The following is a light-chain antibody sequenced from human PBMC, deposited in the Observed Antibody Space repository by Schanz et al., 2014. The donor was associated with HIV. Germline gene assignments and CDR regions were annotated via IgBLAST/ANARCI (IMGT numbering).Light chain of an antibody. Sequence: QSVLTQPRSVSGSPGQSVTISCTGTSSGVGSYNYVPWYQHPPGKAPKLMIYDVTKRPSGVPDRFSGSKSGNTASLTISGLQAEDEADYYCCSYAGSSPFVVFGGGTKLTVL. J-gene: IGLJ3*02. CDR1: SSGVGSYNY. CDR3: CSYAGSSPFVV. V-gene: IGLV2-11*01. CDR2: DVT.